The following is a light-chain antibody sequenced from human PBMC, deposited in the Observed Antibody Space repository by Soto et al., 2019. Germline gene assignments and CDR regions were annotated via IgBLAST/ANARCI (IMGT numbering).Light chain of an antibody. CDR1: QAISNY. CDR2: GAK. J-gene: IGKJ5*01. Sequence: QTTRYPSLFPAAVGVGANSAEHASQAISNYLNWYQQKPGKAPNLLIFGAKTLQSGVPSRFSGSGYGTDFTLTITTLQPEDVGIYYCQQCHATPLTFGQGTRLEIK. V-gene: IGKV1-39*01. CDR3: QQCHATPLT.